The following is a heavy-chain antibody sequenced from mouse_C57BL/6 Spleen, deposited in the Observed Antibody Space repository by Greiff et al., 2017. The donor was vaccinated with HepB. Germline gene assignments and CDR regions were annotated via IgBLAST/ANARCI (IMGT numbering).Heavy chain of an antibody. CDR2: ISYDGSN. CDR3: ASRRLTTVYFDY. D-gene: IGHD1-1*01. CDR1: GYSITSGYY. V-gene: IGHV3-6*01. J-gene: IGHJ2*01. Sequence: VQLKESGPGLVKPSQSLSLTCSVTGYSITSGYYWNWIRQFPGNKLEWMGYISYDGSNNYNPSLKNRISITRDTSKNQFFLKLNSVTTEDTATYYCASRRLTTVYFDYWGQGTTLTVSS.